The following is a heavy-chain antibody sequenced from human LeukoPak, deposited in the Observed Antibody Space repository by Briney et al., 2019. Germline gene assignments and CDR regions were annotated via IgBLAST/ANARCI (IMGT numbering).Heavy chain of an antibody. CDR1: GFTFSSYA. V-gene: IGHV3-30-3*01. CDR3: ARDWCGSSWYVPNPRGYYYYYYGMDV. CDR2: ISYDGSNK. J-gene: IGHJ6*02. Sequence: GRSLRLSCAASGFTFSSYAMHWVRQAPGKGLEWVAVISYDGSNKYYADSVKGRFTISRDNSKNTLYLQMNSLRAEDTAVYYCARDWCGSSWYVPNPRGYYYYYYGMDVWGQGTTVTVSS. D-gene: IGHD6-13*01.